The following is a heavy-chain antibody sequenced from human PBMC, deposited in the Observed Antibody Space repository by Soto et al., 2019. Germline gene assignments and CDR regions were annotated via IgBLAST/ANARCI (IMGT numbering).Heavy chain of an antibody. Sequence: QVQLQESGPGLVKPSETLSLTCTVSGGSISGYYWSWFRQPPGKGLEWIGYMYNTGSTVYNPSFKSRVTISVDTSKSQLSLRLNSVTAADTAVYYCARDLWGYCGTDCYPLDVWGQGTTVTVSS. J-gene: IGHJ6*02. V-gene: IGHV4-59*01. CDR1: GGSISGYY. CDR2: MYNTGST. D-gene: IGHD2-21*02. CDR3: ARDLWGYCGTDCYPLDV.